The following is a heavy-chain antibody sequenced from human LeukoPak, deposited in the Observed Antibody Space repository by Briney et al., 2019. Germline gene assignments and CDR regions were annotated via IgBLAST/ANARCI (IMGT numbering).Heavy chain of an antibody. CDR1: GGSFSDYY. V-gene: IGHV4-34*01. CDR3: ARAVSWTDYYYMDV. J-gene: IGHJ6*03. CDR2: INHSGST. Sequence: SETLSLTCAVYGGSFSDYYWTWIRQPPGKGLEWIGEINHSGSTNYNPSLKSRVTISVDTSKNQFSLKLSSVTAADTAVYYCARAVSWTDYYYMDVWGKGTTVTVSS. D-gene: IGHD6-13*01.